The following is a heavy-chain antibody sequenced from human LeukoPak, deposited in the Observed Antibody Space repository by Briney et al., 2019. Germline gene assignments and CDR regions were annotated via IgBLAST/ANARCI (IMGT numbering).Heavy chain of an antibody. CDR3: AKGTPTGYSSGWLYYFDY. CDR1: GFTFSSYA. Sequence: GSLRLSCAASGFTFSSYAMSWVRQAPGKGLEWVSAISGSGGSTYYADSVKGRFTISRDNSKNTLYLQMNSLRAEDTAVYYYAKGTPTGYSSGWLYYFDYWGQGTLVTVSS. V-gene: IGHV3-23*01. CDR2: ISGSGGST. J-gene: IGHJ4*02. D-gene: IGHD6-19*01.